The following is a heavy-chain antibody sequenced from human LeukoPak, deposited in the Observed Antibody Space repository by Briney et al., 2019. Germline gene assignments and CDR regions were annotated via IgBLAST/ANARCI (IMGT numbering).Heavy chain of an antibody. D-gene: IGHD6-6*01. J-gene: IGHJ4*02. CDR3: ARDKFSSSGTTLDY. V-gene: IGHV3-30*03. CDR1: RFKFSAYG. CDR2: ISYDGSNK. Sequence: GGSLRLSCAASRFKFSAYGMHWVRQAPGKGLEWVGVISYDGSNKYYADSVKGRFTISRDNSKNTLYLQMSSLRAEDTAVYYCARDKFSSSGTTLDYWGQGTLVTVSS.